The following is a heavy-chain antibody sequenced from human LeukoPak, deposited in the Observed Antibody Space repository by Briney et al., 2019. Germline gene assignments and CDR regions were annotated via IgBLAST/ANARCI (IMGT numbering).Heavy chain of an antibody. J-gene: IGHJ2*01. CDR1: GYTLTELS. CDR3: ATVTMIQYWYFDL. CDR2: FDPEDGET. V-gene: IGHV1-24*01. D-gene: IGHD3-22*01. Sequence: GASVKVSCKVSGYTLTELSMHWVRQAPGRGLEWMGGFDPEDGETIYAQKFQGRVTMTEDTSTDTAYMELSSLRSEDTAVYYCATVTMIQYWYFDLWGRGTLVTVSS.